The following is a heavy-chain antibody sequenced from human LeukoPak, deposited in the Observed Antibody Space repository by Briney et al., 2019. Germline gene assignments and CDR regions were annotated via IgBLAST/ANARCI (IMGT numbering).Heavy chain of an antibody. CDR1: GFTFSTYG. D-gene: IGHD3-16*01. CDR2: INHNGNVN. CDR3: ARGGGLDV. V-gene: IGHV3-7*03. Sequence: GGSLRLSCAASGFTFSTYGMHWVRQAPGKGLEWVASINHNGNVNYYVDSVKGRFTISRDNAKNSLYLQMSNLRAEDTAVYFCARGGGLDVWGQGATVTVSS. J-gene: IGHJ6*02.